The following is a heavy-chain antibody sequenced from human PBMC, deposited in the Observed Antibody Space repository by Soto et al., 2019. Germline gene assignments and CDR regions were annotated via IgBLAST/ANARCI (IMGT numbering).Heavy chain of an antibody. V-gene: IGHV3-21*06. J-gene: IGHJ3*01. CDR3: VRDQASDYNYDSSGYWRGAFDV. D-gene: IGHD3-22*01. CDR2: ISSLTGFI. Sequence: VQLVESGGGLVKPGGSLRLSCAASGFTLSSYSMTWVRQAPRKGLEWVSCISSLTGFIWYGVSVKGRFTVYRDDAKNSVHLQMNSLRGGDTAVYSCVRDQASDYNYDSSGYWRGAFDVWGQGRKVTLSS. CDR1: GFTLSSYS.